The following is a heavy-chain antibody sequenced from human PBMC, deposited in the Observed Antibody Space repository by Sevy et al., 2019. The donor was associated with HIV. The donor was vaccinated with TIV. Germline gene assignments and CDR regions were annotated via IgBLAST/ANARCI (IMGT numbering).Heavy chain of an antibody. Sequence: GGSLRLSCAASGFTFTIYAMTWVRQAPGKGLEWVSGISGSGDTTYYADSVKGRFTISRDISKNTLYLQMNSLRAEDTAVYYCAKESGKYLGGNIDCWGQGTLVTVSS. CDR1: GFTFTIYA. V-gene: IGHV3-23*01. D-gene: IGHD1-26*01. J-gene: IGHJ4*02. CDR2: ISGSGDTT. CDR3: AKESGKYLGGNIDC.